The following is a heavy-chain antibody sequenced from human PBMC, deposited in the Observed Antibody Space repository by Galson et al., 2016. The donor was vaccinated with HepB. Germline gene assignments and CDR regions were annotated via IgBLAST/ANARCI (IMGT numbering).Heavy chain of an antibody. CDR1: GGSISSTIYY. CDR3: ARPKTAGGGYYDFDY. D-gene: IGHD3-22*01. CDR2: ISYSGST. J-gene: IGHJ4*02. V-gene: IGHV4-39*01. Sequence: ETLSLTCTVSGGSISSTIYYWGWIRQPPGKGLEWIGSISYSGSTYYNPSLKSRVTISVDTYKNHFSLKLSSVTAADTAVYYCARPKTAGGGYYDFDYWGQGTLVTVSS.